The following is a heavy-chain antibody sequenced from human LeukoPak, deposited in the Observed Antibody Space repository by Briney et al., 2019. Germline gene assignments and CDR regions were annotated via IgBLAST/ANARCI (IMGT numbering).Heavy chain of an antibody. CDR1: RGTFSNYA. CDR2: IIPIFGTT. V-gene: IGHV1-69*13. CDR3: ARDLTMVRGARYRPYNWFDP. D-gene: IGHD3-10*01. J-gene: IGHJ5*02. Sequence: RRASVKVSCNASRGTFSNYAISWVRQAPGQGLEWMGGIIPIFGTTSYAQKFQGRVTISADESTSTAYMELSRLRSEDTAVDYCARDLTMVRGARYRPYNWFDPWGQGTLVTVSS.